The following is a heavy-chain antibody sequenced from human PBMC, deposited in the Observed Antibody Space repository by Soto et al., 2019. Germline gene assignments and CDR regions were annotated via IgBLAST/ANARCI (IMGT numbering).Heavy chain of an antibody. CDR2: IYYSVIT. CDR3: ARAGPAYGDYSSVLFDY. D-gene: IGHD4-17*01. Sequence: SATLCRTCTGSCGSVLSGSYYWGWIRQPPGKGPEWIVYIYYSVITNYNPSLKSRVTISVDTSKNQFSLKLSSVTAADTAVYYCARAGPAYGDYSSVLFDYWGQGTLVTVSS. V-gene: IGHV4-61*01. CDR1: CGSVLSGSYY. J-gene: IGHJ4*02.